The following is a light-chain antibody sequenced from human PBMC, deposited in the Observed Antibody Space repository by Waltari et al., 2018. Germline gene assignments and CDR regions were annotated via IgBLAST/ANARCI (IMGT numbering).Light chain of an antibody. J-gene: IGKJ4*02. V-gene: IGKV1D-12*01. CDR3: QQANSFPLT. Sequence: DIQMTQSPSSESASVGDRVNITCRASQAINSWLAWYQQKPGKAPNLLIYAASSLQSGVPSRFSGSGSGTDFTLTISSLQPEDFATYYCQQANSFPLTFGGGTKVEIK. CDR1: QAINSW. CDR2: AAS.